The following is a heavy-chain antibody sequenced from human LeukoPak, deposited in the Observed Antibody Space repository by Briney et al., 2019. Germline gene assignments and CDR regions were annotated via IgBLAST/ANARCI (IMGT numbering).Heavy chain of an antibody. CDR3: ARRRVAIYYYYYMDV. J-gene: IGHJ6*03. Sequence: SETLSLTCTVSGGSLSSKDYYWTWIRQPAGKGLVWVGRVFYDGDTYSNPSLKSRVTMSVDTSKNQFSLKLSSVTAADTAVYYCARRRVAIYYYYYMDVWGKGTTVTISS. CDR1: GGSLSSKDYY. D-gene: IGHD5-12*01. CDR2: VFYDGDT. V-gene: IGHV4-61*10.